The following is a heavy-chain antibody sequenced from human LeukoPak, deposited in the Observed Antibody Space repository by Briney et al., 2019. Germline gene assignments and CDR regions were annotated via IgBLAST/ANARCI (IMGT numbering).Heavy chain of an antibody. CDR1: GFTFNNYA. CDR3: AKGYSSSYLRNAFDI. Sequence: TGGSLSLSCAASGFTFNNYAMNWVRQAPGKGLEWVSSISGSGSTTSYADSVKGQFTISRDNSKNTLSLQMNSLRVDDTAVYYCAKGYSSSYLRNAFDIWGQGTMVTVSS. D-gene: IGHD2-15*01. V-gene: IGHV3-23*01. J-gene: IGHJ3*02. CDR2: ISGSGSTT.